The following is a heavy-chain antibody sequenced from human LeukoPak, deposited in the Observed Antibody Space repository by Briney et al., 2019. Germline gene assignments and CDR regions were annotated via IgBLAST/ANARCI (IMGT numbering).Heavy chain of an antibody. CDR2: IYYSGST. J-gene: IGHJ4*02. CDR1: GGSISSYY. V-gene: IGHV4-59*01. Sequence: SETLSLTCTVSGGSISSYYWSWIRQPPGKGLEWIGYIYYSGSTNYNPSLKSRVTISVDTSKNQFSLKLSSVTAADTAVYYCAGTYYYGSGPDYWGQGTLVTVSS. CDR3: AGTYYYGSGPDY. D-gene: IGHD3-10*01.